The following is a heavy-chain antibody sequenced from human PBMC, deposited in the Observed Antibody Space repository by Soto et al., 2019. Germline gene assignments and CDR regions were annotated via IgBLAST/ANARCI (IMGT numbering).Heavy chain of an antibody. CDR2: IYSGGST. Sequence: EVQPVESGGGLVQPGGSLRLSCAASGFTVSSNYMSWVRQAPGKGLEWVSVIYSGGSTYYADSVKGRFTISRDNSKNTLYLQMNSLRAEDTAVYYCARDLVGATTEYFQHWGQGTLVTVSS. V-gene: IGHV3-66*01. J-gene: IGHJ1*01. CDR1: GFTVSSNY. D-gene: IGHD1-26*01. CDR3: ARDLVGATTEYFQH.